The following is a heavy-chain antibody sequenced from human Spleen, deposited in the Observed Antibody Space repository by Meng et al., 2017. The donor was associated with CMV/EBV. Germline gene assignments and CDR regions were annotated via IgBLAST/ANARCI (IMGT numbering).Heavy chain of an antibody. CDR1: GFTFNSFG. CDR3: ARMRGDF. V-gene: IGHV3-21*01. J-gene: IGHJ4*02. CDR2: ISSGSTYM. Sequence: GESLKISCAVSGFTFNSFGLNWVRLAPGKGLEWVSSISSGSTYMYYADSVKGRFTISRDNAKNSLYLQMNSLRAEDTAVYFCARMRGDFWGQGTLVTVSS.